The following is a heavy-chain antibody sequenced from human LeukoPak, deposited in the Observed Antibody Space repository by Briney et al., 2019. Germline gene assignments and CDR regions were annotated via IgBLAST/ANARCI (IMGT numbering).Heavy chain of an antibody. CDR2: INPSGGST. D-gene: IGHD6-6*01. J-gene: IGHJ6*03. CDR3: AREGSSGGYYMDV. V-gene: IGHV1-46*01. Sequence: ASVKVSCKASGYTFTSYYMHWVRQAPGQGLEWMGIINPSGGSTSYAQKFQGRVTMTRDMSTSTVYMEPSSLRSEDTAVYYCAREGSSGGYYMDVWGKGTTVTVSS. CDR1: GYTFTSYY.